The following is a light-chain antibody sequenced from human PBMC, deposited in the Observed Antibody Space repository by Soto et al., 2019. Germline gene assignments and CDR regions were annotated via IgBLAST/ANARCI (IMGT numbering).Light chain of an antibody. CDR1: HSVSSSY. J-gene: IGKJ1*01. Sequence: EIVLTQSPGILSLSPGERATLSCRASHSVSSSYLAWYQQKPGQAPSLLIYGASNRATGIPDRFSGSGSGTDFTLTISRLEPEDFAVYYCQQYDSSPRTFGQGTKVEI. CDR2: GAS. V-gene: IGKV3-20*01. CDR3: QQYDSSPRT.